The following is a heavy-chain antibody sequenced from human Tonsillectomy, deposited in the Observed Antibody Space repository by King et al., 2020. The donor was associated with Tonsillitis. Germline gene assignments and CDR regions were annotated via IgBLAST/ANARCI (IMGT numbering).Heavy chain of an antibody. CDR2: ISYDGTNK. D-gene: IGHD6-19*01. Sequence: VQLVESGGGVVQPGRALRLSCAASGFTFSNHDMHWVRQAPGKGLEWGALISYDGTNKHYADSVKGRFTISRDNSKNTLYLQMNSLRAEDTAVYYCAKSPGRWLVFYFDYWGQGTLVTVSS. J-gene: IGHJ4*02. CDR3: AKSPGRWLVFYFDY. CDR1: GFTFSNHD. V-gene: IGHV3-30*18.